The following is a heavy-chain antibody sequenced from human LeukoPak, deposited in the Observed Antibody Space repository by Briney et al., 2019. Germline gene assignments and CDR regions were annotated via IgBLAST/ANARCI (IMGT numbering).Heavy chain of an antibody. V-gene: IGHV3-48*01. Sequence: PGGSLRLSCVSSAFTFRSYSMNWVRQAPGQGLEWVSYITSSSTIYYADSVKGRFTISRDNAKNSLYLQMNSLRAEDTAVYYCAREYGSGSYSITWGQGTLVTVTS. CDR1: AFTFRSYS. CDR3: AREYGSGSYSIT. CDR2: ITSSSTI. D-gene: IGHD3-10*01. J-gene: IGHJ4*02.